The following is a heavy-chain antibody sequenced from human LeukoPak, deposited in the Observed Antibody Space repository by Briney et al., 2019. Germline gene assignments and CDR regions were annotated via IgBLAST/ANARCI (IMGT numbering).Heavy chain of an antibody. CDR1: GYTFTSYD. Sequence: GASVKVSCKASGYTFTSYDINWVRQATGQGLEWMGWMNPNSGNTGYAQKFQGRVTMTRNTSTSTAYMELSRLRSDDTAVYYCARVSAAAGLFDYWGQGTLVTVSS. CDR2: MNPNSGNT. V-gene: IGHV1-8*01. CDR3: ARVSAAAGLFDY. D-gene: IGHD6-13*01. J-gene: IGHJ4*02.